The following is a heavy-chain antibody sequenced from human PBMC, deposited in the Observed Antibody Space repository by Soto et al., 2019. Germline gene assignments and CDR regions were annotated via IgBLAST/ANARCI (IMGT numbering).Heavy chain of an antibody. CDR2: ISYDGSNK. J-gene: IGHJ6*02. CDR3: AKIVAGDYDFWSGYYSYGMDV. Sequence: GGSLRLSCAASGFTFSSYGMHWVRQAPGQGLEWVAVISYDGSNKYYADSVKGRFTISRDNSKNTLYLQMSRLRAEDTAVYYCAKIVAGDYDFWSGYYSYGMDVWGQGTTGTVSS. D-gene: IGHD3-3*01. V-gene: IGHV3-30*18. CDR1: GFTFSSYG.